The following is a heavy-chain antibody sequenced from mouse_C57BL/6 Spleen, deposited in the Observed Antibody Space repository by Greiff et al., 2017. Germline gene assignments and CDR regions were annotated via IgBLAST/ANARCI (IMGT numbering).Heavy chain of an antibody. CDR3: ASGNLYAMDY. CDR2: IYPGDGDT. CDR1: GYAFSSSW. J-gene: IGHJ4*01. Sequence: QVHVKQSGPELVKPGASVKISCKASGYAFSSSWMNWVKQRPGKGLEWIGRIYPGDGDTNYNGKFKGKATLTADKSSSTAYMQLSSLTSEDSAVYFCASGNLYAMDYWGQGTSVTVSS. D-gene: IGHD2-1*01. V-gene: IGHV1-82*01.